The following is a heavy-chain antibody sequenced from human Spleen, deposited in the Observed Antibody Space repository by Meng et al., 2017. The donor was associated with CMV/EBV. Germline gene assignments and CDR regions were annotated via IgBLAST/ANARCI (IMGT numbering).Heavy chain of an antibody. V-gene: IGHV1-2*02. J-gene: IGHJ6*02. CDR1: GYTFTGYY. CDR2: INPNSGGT. CDR3: AREQLWSSGYYYYGMEV. D-gene: IGHD5-18*01. Sequence: ASVKVSCKASGYTFTGYYMHWVRQAPGQGVEWMGWINPNSGGTNYAQKFQGRVTMTRDTSISTAYMELSRLRSDDTAVYYCAREQLWSSGYYYYGMEVWGQGTTVTVSS.